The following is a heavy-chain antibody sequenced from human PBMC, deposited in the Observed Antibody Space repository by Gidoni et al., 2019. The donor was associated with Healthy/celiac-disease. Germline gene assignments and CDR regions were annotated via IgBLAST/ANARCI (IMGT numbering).Heavy chain of an antibody. D-gene: IGHD2-15*01. J-gene: IGHJ6*02. CDR2: RKQSGSEK. CDR3: ARDLPGDIVVVVAAPYGMGA. V-gene: IGHV3-7*04. Sequence: EVQLVESGGGVVQPVGSLRLSCAASGFTFSRYWMSWVRQAPGKGLVWVANRKQSGSEKYYVGSVKGRFTISRDNAKNSLYLQMNSLRAEDTAVYYCARDLPGDIVVVVAAPYGMGAWGQGTTVTVSS. CDR1: GFTFSRYW.